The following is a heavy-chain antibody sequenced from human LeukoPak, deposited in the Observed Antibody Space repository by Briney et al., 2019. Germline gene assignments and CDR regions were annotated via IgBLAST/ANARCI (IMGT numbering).Heavy chain of an antibody. V-gene: IGHV3-23*01. CDR1: GFTFSSYA. CDR2: ISGSGGST. CDR3: ASSNYDILTAYFDY. Sequence: AGGSLRLFCAASGFTFSSYAMSWVRQAPGKGLEWVSAISGSGGSTYYADSVKGRFTISRDNSKNTLYLQMSSLRAEDTAVYYCASSNYDILTAYFDYWGQGTLVTVSS. J-gene: IGHJ4*02. D-gene: IGHD3-9*01.